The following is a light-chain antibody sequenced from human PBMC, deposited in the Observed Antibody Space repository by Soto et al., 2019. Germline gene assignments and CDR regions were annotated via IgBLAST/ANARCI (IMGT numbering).Light chain of an antibody. V-gene: IGLV3-21*01. J-gene: IGLJ2*01. CDR3: HVWDSDTNQVV. Sequence: SYELTQPPSVSVAPGMTARITCGGSAIGSKSVHWYQQKPGQAPVLVIYYEIDRPSGIPERFSGSNSGNTATLTITRVDAGDEADYYCHVWDSDTNQVVFGGGTKLTVL. CDR1: AIGSKS. CDR2: YEI.